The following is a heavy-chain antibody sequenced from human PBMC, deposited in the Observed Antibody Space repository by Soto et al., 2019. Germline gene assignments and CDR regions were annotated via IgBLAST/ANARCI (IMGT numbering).Heavy chain of an antibody. D-gene: IGHD1-26*01. V-gene: IGHV4-30-4*01. CDR2: IYYSGST. CDR3: ARATTALHGFDI. J-gene: IGHJ3*02. Sequence: PSETLSLTCTVSGDSISSGDYYWSWIRQPPGKGLEWIGYIYYSGSTYYNPSLKSRITISLDTSKIHFSLNLSSVTAADTAVYYCARATTALHGFDIWGQGTMVTVSS. CDR1: GDSISSGDYY.